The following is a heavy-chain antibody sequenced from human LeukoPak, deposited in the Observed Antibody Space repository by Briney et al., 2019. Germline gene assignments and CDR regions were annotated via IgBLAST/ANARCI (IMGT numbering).Heavy chain of an antibody. CDR2: IYSGGST. Sequence: GGSLRLSCAASGFTVSSNYMSWVRQAQGKGLEWVSVIYSGGSTYYADSVKGRFTISRDNSKNTLYLQMNSLRAEDTAVYYCARESGNYYGSGSYYVWGQGTLVTVSS. CDR3: ARESGNYYGSGSYYV. D-gene: IGHD3-10*01. CDR1: GFTVSSNY. V-gene: IGHV3-53*01. J-gene: IGHJ4*02.